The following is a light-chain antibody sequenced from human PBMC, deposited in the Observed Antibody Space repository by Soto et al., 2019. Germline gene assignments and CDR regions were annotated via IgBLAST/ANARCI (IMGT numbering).Light chain of an antibody. CDR1: QSVISTN. V-gene: IGKV3-20*01. CDR3: QQYGSSPLT. J-gene: IGKJ4*01. Sequence: DIVLTQSPGTLSLSPGERATLSCRPSQSVISTNLAWYQQKPGQPPSLLIYGASSRASGIPDRFSGSGSGTDFILTISRLEPEDFAVYYCQQYGSSPLTFGGGTKVDIK. CDR2: GAS.